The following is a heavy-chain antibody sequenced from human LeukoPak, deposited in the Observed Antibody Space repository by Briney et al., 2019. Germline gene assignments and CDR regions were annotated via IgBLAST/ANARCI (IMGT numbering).Heavy chain of an antibody. Sequence: GGSLRLSCAASGFPFSSYGMHWVRQAPGKGLEWVAAISNGRNNKFYADSVKGRFTISRDNPKNTMNLQMNSLRAEDTAVYFCARVARYGDYVGGSDYWGQGALVTLSS. CDR2: ISNGRNNK. V-gene: IGHV3-30*03. J-gene: IGHJ4*02. CDR1: GFPFSSYG. CDR3: ARVARYGDYVGGSDY. D-gene: IGHD4-17*01.